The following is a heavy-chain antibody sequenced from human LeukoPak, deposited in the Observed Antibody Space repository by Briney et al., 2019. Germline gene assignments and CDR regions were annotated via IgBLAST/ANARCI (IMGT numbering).Heavy chain of an antibody. J-gene: IGHJ4*02. V-gene: IGHV1-24*01. D-gene: IGHD3-22*01. Sequence: ASVTVSFKVSGCTLTELSMHWVRQAPGKGLEWMGGFDPEDGETIYAQKFQGRVTMTEDTSTDTAYMELSSLRSEDTAVYYCATGRYYDSSGYYIDYWGQGTLVTVSS. CDR1: GCTLTELS. CDR3: ATGRYYDSSGYYIDY. CDR2: FDPEDGET.